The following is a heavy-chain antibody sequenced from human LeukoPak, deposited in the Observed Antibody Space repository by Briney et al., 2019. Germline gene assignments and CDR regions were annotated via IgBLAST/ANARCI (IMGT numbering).Heavy chain of an antibody. CDR2: IRYDGSNK. D-gene: IGHD2-15*01. CDR1: GFTFINSV. V-gene: IGHV3-30*02. Sequence: GGSLRLSCAASGFTFINSVMHWVRQAPGKGLEWVAFIRYDGSNKYYADSVKGRFTISRDNSKNTLCLQMNSLRAEDTAVYYCAKDRIVVVVAANVGLDYWGQGTLVTVSS. CDR3: AKDRIVVVVAANVGLDY. J-gene: IGHJ4*02.